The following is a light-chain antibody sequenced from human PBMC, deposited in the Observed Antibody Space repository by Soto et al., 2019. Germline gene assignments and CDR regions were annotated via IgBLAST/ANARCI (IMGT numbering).Light chain of an antibody. CDR1: QVIATH. CDR2: AAS. Sequence: QLTQSPSSLSASVGDRVTITCRASQVIATHVAWYQQKPGQAPNLLIYAASTLQSGVPSRFSGGGSGTDFTLTISSLQPEDFAVYFCQVYGSSSKTFGQGTRVEFK. CDR3: QVYGSSSKT. V-gene: IGKV1-9*01. J-gene: IGKJ1*01.